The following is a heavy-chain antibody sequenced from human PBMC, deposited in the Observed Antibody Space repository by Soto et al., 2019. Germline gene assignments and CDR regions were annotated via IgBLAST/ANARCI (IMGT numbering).Heavy chain of an antibody. D-gene: IGHD2-15*01. CDR3: ARDVEDCSGGSCYRWFDP. CDR1: GGTFSSYA. CDR2: IIPIFGTA. J-gene: IGHJ5*02. Sequence: SVKVSCKASGGTFSSYAISWVRQAPGQGLEWMGGIIPIFGTANYAQKFQGRVTITADESTSTAYMELSSLRSEDTAVYYCARDVEDCSGGSCYRWFDPWGQGTLVTVSS. V-gene: IGHV1-69*13.